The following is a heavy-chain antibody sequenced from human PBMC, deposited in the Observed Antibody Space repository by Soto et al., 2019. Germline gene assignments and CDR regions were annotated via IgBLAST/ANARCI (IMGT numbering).Heavy chain of an antibody. V-gene: IGHV4-59*01. D-gene: IGHD2-21*02. CDR2: IYYSGST. CDR1: GGSISSYY. J-gene: IGHJ4*02. Sequence: SETLSLTCTVSGGSISSYYWSWIRQPPGKGLEWIGYIYYSGSTNYNPSLKSRVTISVDTSKNQFSLKLSSVTAADTAVYYCARGGVGVTTFDYWGQGTLVTVSS. CDR3: ARGGVGVTTFDY.